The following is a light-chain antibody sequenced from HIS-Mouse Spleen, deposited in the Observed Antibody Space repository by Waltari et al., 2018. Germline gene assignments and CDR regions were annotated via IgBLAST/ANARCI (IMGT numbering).Light chain of an antibody. Sequence: SSALTQPPSVSASPGQTATITSTRDKLGAKYPCWYQQKTGQSPVLVIYQDSKRPSGIPERFSGSNSGNTATLTISGTQAMDEADYYCQAWDSSYSVFGGGTKLTVL. CDR2: QDS. CDR3: QAWDSSYSV. J-gene: IGLJ2*01. CDR1: KLGAKY. V-gene: IGLV3-1*01.